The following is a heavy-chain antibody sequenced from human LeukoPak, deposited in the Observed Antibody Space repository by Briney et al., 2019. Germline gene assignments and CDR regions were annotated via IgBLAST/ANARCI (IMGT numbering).Heavy chain of an antibody. CDR2: IYYSGST. J-gene: IGHJ4*02. CDR1: GGSISSHY. Sequence: SETLSLTCTVSGGSISSHYWSWIRQPPGKGLEWIGYIYYSGSTNYNPSLKRRVTISVDTSKNQFSLKLSSVTAADTAVYYCARIKTWIVPFDYWGQGTLVTVSS. D-gene: IGHD6-6*01. V-gene: IGHV4-59*11. CDR3: ARIKTWIVPFDY.